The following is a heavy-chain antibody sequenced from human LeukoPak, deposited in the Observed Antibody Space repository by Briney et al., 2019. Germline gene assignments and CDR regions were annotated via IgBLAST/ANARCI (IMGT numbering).Heavy chain of an antibody. CDR2: IIPIFGTA. Sequence: ASVKVSCKASGYTFTGYYMHWVRQAPGQGLEWMGGIIPIFGTANYAQKFQGRVTITADKSTSTAYMELSSLRSEDTAVYYCARVGGGATLGWFDPWGQGTLVTVSS. CDR3: ARVGGGATLGWFDP. J-gene: IGHJ5*02. D-gene: IGHD1-26*01. CDR1: GYTFTGYY. V-gene: IGHV1-69*06.